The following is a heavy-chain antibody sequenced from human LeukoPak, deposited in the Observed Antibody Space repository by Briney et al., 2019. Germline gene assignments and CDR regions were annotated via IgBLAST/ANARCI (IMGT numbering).Heavy chain of an antibody. CDR1: GFTFSSYW. D-gene: IGHD3-22*01. J-gene: IGHJ4*02. Sequence: GGPLRLSCAASGFTFSSYWTSWVRQAPGKGLEWVANIKQDGSEKFYVDSVKGRFTISSDNAKNSLYLQMNSLRAEDTAVYYCAKDSSGLDYWVQGTLASVCS. CDR2: IKQDGSEK. CDR3: AKDSSGLDY. V-gene: IGHV3-7*01.